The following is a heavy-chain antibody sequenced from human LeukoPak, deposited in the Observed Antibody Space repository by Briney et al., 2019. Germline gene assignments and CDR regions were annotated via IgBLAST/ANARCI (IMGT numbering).Heavy chain of an antibody. CDR1: GFTFYDYA. CDR2: INWSGNTV. J-gene: IGHJ4*02. Sequence: GGFLRLSCVGSGFTFYDYAMHWVRQAPGKGLEWVSGINWSGNTVVYADSAKGRFTISRDNARNSLYLQMNSLTPEDTALYYCTKGIEATIPYCFDSWGQGTLVTVSS. D-gene: IGHD5-24*01. CDR3: TKGIEATIPYCFDS. V-gene: IGHV3-9*01.